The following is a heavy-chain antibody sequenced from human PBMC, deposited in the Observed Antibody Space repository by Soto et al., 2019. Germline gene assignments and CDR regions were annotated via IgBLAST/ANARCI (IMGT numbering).Heavy chain of an antibody. CDR3: ASHGWFGELLPSSWFDP. J-gene: IGHJ5*02. CDR2: ISYDGSNK. D-gene: IGHD3-10*01. Sequence: PGGSLRLSCAASGFTFSSYAMHWVRQAPGKGLEWVAVISYDGSNKYYADSVKGRFTISRDNSKNTLYLQMNSLRAEDTAVYYCASHGWFGELLPSSWFDPWGQGTLVTVSS. V-gene: IGHV3-30-3*01. CDR1: GFTFSSYA.